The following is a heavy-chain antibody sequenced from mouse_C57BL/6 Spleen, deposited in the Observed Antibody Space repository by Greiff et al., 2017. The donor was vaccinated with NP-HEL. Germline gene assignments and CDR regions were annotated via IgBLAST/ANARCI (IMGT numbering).Heavy chain of an antibody. CDR1: GYTFTSYG. Sequence: QVQLKESGAELARPGASVKLSCKASGYTFTSYGISWVKQRTGQGLEWIGEIYPRSGNTYYNEKFKGKATLTADKSSSTAYMELRSLTSEDSAVSFCAMRGNYAFDYRGQGTTLTVSS. J-gene: IGHJ2*01. CDR2: IYPRSGNT. D-gene: IGHD2-1*01. CDR3: AMRGNYAFDY. V-gene: IGHV1-81*01.